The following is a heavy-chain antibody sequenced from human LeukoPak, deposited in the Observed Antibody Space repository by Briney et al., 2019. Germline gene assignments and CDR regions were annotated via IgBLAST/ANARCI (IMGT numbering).Heavy chain of an antibody. CDR1: GYTFTSCG. Sequence: GASVKVSCKASGYTFTSCGISWVRQAPGQGLEWMGWISAYNGNTNYAQKLQGRVTMTTDTSTSTAYMELRSLRSDDTAVYYCARDDIAARPYYFDYWGQGTLVPVSS. CDR3: ARDDIAARPYYFDY. CDR2: ISAYNGNT. D-gene: IGHD6-6*01. V-gene: IGHV1-18*01. J-gene: IGHJ4*02.